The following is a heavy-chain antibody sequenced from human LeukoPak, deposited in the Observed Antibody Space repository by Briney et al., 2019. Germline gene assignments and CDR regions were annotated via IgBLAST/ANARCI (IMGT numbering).Heavy chain of an antibody. CDR3: AGEDGMDV. J-gene: IGHJ6*02. CDR2: ISYDGSNK. V-gene: IGHV3-30-3*01. Sequence: GGSLRLSCAASGFTFSSYAMHWVHQAPGKGLEWVAVISYDGSNKYYADSVKGRFTISRDNSKNTLYLQMNSLRAEDTAVYYCAGEDGMDVWGQGTTVTVSS. CDR1: GFTFSSYA.